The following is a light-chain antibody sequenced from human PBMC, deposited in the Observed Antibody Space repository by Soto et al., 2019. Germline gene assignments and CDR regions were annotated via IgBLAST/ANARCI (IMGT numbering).Light chain of an antibody. CDR2: DVT. Sequence: QSALTQPASVSGSPGRSVTISCTGTSTDIGDFNYVSWYQHLPGRAPKLIIYDVTNRPSGISYRFSASKSGRTASLTISGLQAEDEADYYCSPYSSSTTHVVFGGGTKLTVL. CDR1: STDIGDFNY. J-gene: IGLJ2*01. CDR3: SPYSSSTTHVV. V-gene: IGLV2-14*03.